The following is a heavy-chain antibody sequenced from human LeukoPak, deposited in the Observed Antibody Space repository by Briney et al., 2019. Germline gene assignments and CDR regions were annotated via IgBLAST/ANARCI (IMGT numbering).Heavy chain of an antibody. CDR3: ARVPPRNYYDSSGYNDY. CDR2: INPSGGST. Sequence: EASVKVSCKASGYTFTSYYMHWVRQAPGQGLEWMGIINPSGGSTSYAQKLQGRVTMTTDTSTSTAYMELRSLRSDDTAVYYCARVPPRNYYDSSGYNDYWGQGTLVTVSS. CDR1: GYTFTSYY. D-gene: IGHD3-22*01. J-gene: IGHJ4*02. V-gene: IGHV1-46*01.